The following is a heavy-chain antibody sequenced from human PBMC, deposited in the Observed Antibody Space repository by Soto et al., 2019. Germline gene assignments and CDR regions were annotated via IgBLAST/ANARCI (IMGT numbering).Heavy chain of an antibody. D-gene: IGHD6-19*01. V-gene: IGHV5-10-1*01. CDR3: ASGYSSGWSRRYYGMDV. CDR1: GYSFTSYW. CDR2: IDPSDSYT. J-gene: IGHJ6*02. Sequence: GESLKISCNGSGYSFTSYWISWVRQMPGKGLEWMGRIDPSDSYTNYSPSFQGHVTISADKSISTAYLQWSSLKASDTAMYYCASGYSSGWSRRYYGMDVWGQGTTVTVSS.